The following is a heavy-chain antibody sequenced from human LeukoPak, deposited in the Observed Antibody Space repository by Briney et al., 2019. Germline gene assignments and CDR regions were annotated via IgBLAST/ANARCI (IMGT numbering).Heavy chain of an antibody. CDR3: ARGLLWFGEPTLDY. V-gene: IGHV1-2*04. CDR1: GYTFTGYY. Sequence: ASVKVSCTASGYTFTGYYMHWVRQAPGQGLEWMGWINPNSGGTNYAQKFQGWVTMTRDTSISTAYMELSRLRSDDTAVYYCARGLLWFGEPTLDYWGQGTLVTVSS. D-gene: IGHD3-10*01. J-gene: IGHJ4*02. CDR2: INPNSGGT.